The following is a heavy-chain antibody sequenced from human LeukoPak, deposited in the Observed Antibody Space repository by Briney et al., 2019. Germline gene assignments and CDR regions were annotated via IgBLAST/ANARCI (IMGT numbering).Heavy chain of an antibody. Sequence: TGGSLRLSCAASGFAFSSQAMGWVRQAPGKGLEWVSVISDSGGSTYYADSVKGRFTISRDNSKNTLFLQMNSLRAEDTAVYYCAKDARRTNGWYFFDYWGRGTLVTVSS. CDR1: GFAFSSQA. V-gene: IGHV3-23*01. CDR2: ISDSGGST. D-gene: IGHD6-19*01. CDR3: AKDARRTNGWYFFDY. J-gene: IGHJ4*02.